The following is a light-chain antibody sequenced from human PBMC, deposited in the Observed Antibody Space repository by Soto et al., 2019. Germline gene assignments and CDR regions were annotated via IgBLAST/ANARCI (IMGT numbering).Light chain of an antibody. CDR3: QQRSNWPLT. CDR1: QSVTSNY. V-gene: IGKV3D-20*02. Sequence: EIVLTQSGGTLSLYPGESATLSCRASQSVTSNYIAWYQQKPGQAPRLLIYDASNRATGIPARFSGSGSGTDFTLTISSLEPEDFAVYYCQQRSNWPLTFGGGTKVDIK. J-gene: IGKJ4*01. CDR2: DAS.